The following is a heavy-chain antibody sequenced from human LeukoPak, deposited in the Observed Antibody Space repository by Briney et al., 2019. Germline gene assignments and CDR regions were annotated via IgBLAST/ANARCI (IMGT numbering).Heavy chain of an antibody. CDR2: IKSKTDGGTT. CDR3: TTHGRFIMITFGGVRVGNKGY. V-gene: IGHV3-15*01. D-gene: IGHD3-16*01. J-gene: IGHJ4*02. Sequence: GGSVRLSCAASGFTFSNAWMSWVRQAPGKGLEWVGRIKSKTDGGTTDYAAPVKGRFTISRDDSKNTLSLQMNSLKTEDTAVYYCTTHGRFIMITFGGVRVGNKGYWGQGTLVTVSS. CDR1: GFTFSNAW.